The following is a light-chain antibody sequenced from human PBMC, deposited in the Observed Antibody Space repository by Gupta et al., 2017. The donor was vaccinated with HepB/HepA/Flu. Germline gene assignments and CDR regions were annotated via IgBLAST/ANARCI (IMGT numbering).Light chain of an antibody. CDR1: SSDVGSYNL. Sequence: QSALTQPASVSGSPGRPITISCTATSSDVGSYNLVSWYQQHPGKAPKLMIYEVSKRPSGVTNRFSGSKSGNTASLTISGLQAEDEADYYCCSYAGSSTWVFGGGTKLTVL. CDR3: CSYAGSSTWV. V-gene: IGLV2-23*02. CDR2: EVS. J-gene: IGLJ3*02.